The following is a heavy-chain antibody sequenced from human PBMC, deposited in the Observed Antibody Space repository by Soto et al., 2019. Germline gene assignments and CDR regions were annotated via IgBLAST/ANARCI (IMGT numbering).Heavy chain of an antibody. CDR3: ARTPSDGYINWFDP. D-gene: IGHD5-12*01. J-gene: IGHJ5*02. CDR1: GYTFTSYG. Sequence: ASVKVSCKASGYTFTSYGISWVRQAPGQGLEWMGWISAYNVNTNYAQKLQGRVTMTTDTSTSTAYMELRSLRSDDTAVYYCARTPSDGYINWFDPWGQGTLVTVSS. CDR2: ISAYNVNT. V-gene: IGHV1-18*01.